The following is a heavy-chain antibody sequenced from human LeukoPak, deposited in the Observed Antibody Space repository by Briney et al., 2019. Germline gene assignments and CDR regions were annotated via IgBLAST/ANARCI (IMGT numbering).Heavy chain of an antibody. J-gene: IGHJ4*02. CDR2: INHSGST. CDR3: ARGLGRVLRFLEWLPPLDY. V-gene: IGHV4-34*01. Sequence: SETLSLTCAVYGGSFSGYYWSWIRQPPGKGLEWIGEINHSGSTNYNPSLKSRVTISVDTSKNQFSLKLSSVTAADTAVYYCARGLGRVLRFLEWLPPLDYWDQGTLVTVSS. D-gene: IGHD3-3*01. CDR1: GGSFSGYY.